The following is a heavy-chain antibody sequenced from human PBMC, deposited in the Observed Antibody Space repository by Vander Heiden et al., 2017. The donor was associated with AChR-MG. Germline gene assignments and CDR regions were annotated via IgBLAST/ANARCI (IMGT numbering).Heavy chain of an antibody. J-gene: IGHJ3*02. CDR1: GASISSGDYH. CDR3: ARGDAFDI. CDR2: IYSSGST. Sequence: QVQLQESGPGLVKPSQTLSLTCTVSGASISSGDYHWSWIRQPPGKGLEWIGCIYSSGSTYYNPSLKSRLTISADTSKNQFSLKLSSVTAADPAVYYCARGDAFDIWGQGTMVTVSS. V-gene: IGHV4-30-4*01.